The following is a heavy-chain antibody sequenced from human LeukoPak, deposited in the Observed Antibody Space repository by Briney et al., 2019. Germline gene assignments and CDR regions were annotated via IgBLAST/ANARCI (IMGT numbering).Heavy chain of an antibody. CDR3: ARLIAVAGTLDY. CDR1: DFTFSTYA. J-gene: IGHJ4*02. CDR2: ISYDGSNQ. V-gene: IGHV3-30-3*01. Sequence: GGSLRLSCAASDFTFSTYAMHWVRQAPGKGLEWVALISYDGSNQYYADSVKGRFTISRDNSKNTLYLQMNSLRAEDTAVYYCARLIAVAGTLDYWGQGTLVTVSS. D-gene: IGHD6-19*01.